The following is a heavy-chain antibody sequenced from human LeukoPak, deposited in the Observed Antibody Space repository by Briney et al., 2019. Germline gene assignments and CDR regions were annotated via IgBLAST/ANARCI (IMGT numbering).Heavy chain of an antibody. CDR2: INPNSGGT. J-gene: IGHJ4*02. CDR1: GYTFTGYY. CDR3: ATDVEMATIGTRYFDY. Sequence: GASVKVSCKASGYTFTGYYMHWVRQAPGQGLEWMGWINPNSGGTNYAQKFQGRVTITRDTSISTAYMELSRLRSDDTAVYYCATDVEMATIGTRYFDYWGQGTLVTVSS. D-gene: IGHD5-24*01. V-gene: IGHV1-2*02.